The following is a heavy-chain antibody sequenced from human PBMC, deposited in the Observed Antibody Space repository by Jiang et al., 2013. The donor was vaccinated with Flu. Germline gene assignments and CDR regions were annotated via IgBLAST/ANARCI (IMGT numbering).Heavy chain of an antibody. CDR3: ARGGEGVVVVPAAHYYGMDV. D-gene: IGHD2-2*01. J-gene: IGHJ6*02. CDR2: INAGNGNT. Sequence: SGAEVKKPGASVKVSCKASGYPFTSYAMHWVRQAPGQRLEWMGWINAGNGNTKYSQKFQGRVTITRDTSASTAYMELSSLRSEDTAVYYCARGGEGVVVVPAAHYYGMDVWGQGTTVTVSS. V-gene: IGHV1-3*01. CDR1: GYPFTSYA.